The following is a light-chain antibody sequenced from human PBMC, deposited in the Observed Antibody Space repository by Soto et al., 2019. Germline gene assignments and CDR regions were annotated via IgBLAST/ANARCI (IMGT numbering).Light chain of an antibody. Sequence: DIQMTQSPSTLSASIGDRVTITCRASESIRTWLAWYQHKPGKAPKFLIYDASSLESGVPSRFSGSGSGTEFTLTISSLQHDDFEIYSCQQYNNYPRTLGQGTKVDIK. CDR3: QQYNNYPRT. V-gene: IGKV1-5*01. J-gene: IGKJ1*01. CDR1: ESIRTW. CDR2: DAS.